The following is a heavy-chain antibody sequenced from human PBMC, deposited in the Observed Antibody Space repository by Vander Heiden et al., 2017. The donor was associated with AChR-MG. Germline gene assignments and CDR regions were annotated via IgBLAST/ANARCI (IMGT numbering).Heavy chain of an antibody. V-gene: IGHV3-23*01. CDR3: AKEGGSGVGYYGMDV. CDR2: ISGSGGST. D-gene: IGHD2-15*01. Sequence: EVQLLESGGGLVQPGGSLRLSCAASGFPFSRYAMRWFRPAPGKGLEWVSAISGSGGSTYYADSVKGRFTISRDNSKNTLYLQMNSLSAEDTAVYYCAKEGGSGVGYYGMDVWGQGTTVTVSS. CDR1: GFPFSRYA. J-gene: IGHJ6*02.